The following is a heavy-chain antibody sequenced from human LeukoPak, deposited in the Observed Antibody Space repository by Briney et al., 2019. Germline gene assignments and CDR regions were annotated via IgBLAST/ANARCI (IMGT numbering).Heavy chain of an antibody. CDR2: IYYSGST. CDR3: ARGRGYDPSLFDY. D-gene: IGHD5-12*01. CDR1: GGSISSSSYY. Sequence: SETLSLTCTVSGGSISSSSYYWGWIRQPPGKGLEWIGSIYYSGSTYYNPSLKSRVTISVDTSKNQFSLKLSSVTAADTAVYYCARGRGYDPSLFDYWGQGTLVTVSS. J-gene: IGHJ4*02. V-gene: IGHV4-39*01.